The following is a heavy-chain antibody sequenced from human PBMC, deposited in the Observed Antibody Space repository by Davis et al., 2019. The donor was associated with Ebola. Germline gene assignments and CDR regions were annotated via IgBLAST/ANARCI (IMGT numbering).Heavy chain of an antibody. CDR3: AASAGTVGKFDF. V-gene: IGHV1-58*02. D-gene: IGHD1-14*01. CDR1: GFTFSSSG. CDR2: IVVGSGST. J-gene: IGHJ4*02. Sequence: AASVKVSCKASGFTFSSSGMQWVRQARGQRLEWMGGIVVGSGSTTYAQKFRERLTMTRDMPTSTAYMELSSLRFEDTAVYYCAASAGTVGKFDFWGQGTLVTVSS.